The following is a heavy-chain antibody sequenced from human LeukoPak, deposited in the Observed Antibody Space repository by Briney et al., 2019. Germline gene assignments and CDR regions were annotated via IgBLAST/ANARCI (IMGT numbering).Heavy chain of an antibody. J-gene: IGHJ4*02. D-gene: IGHD3-22*01. CDR3: TTDSGRLVVT. CDR1: GFTFSSFA. Sequence: PGGSLRLSCAASGFTFSSFAMSWVRQAPGKGLQWVGRIRSKADGGTTDYGAPVKGRFTISRDDSKNTVYLQMNSLKTDDTALYYCTTDSGRLVVTWGQGTLVTVSS. V-gene: IGHV3-15*01. CDR2: IRSKADGGTT.